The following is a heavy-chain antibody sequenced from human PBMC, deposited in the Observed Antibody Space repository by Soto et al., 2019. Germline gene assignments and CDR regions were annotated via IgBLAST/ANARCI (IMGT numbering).Heavy chain of an antibody. J-gene: IGHJ6*02. V-gene: IGHV1-69*12. CDR3: ARDDDRLQLGGNYYYIMDV. Sequence: QVQLVQSGAAVKEPGSSVKVSCKASGGTFSSYAISWVRQAPGQGLEWMGGIIPLFRTPDYAQKFQGRVTITADEPTSTAYMELRSLRFDDTAVYYCARDDDRLQLGGNYYYIMDVWGQGTTITVSS. D-gene: IGHD4-4*01. CDR2: IIPLFRTP. CDR1: GGTFSSYA.